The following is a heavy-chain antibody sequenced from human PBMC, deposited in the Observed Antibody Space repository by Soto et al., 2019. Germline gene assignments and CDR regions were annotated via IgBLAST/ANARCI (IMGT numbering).Heavy chain of an antibody. D-gene: IGHD3-3*01. V-gene: IGHV3-15*01. CDR1: GFTFSSYG. CDR2: IKSKTDGGTT. Sequence: PGGSLRLSCAASGFTFSSYGMHWVRQAPGKGLEWVGRIKSKTDGGTTDYAAPVKGRFTISRDDSKNTLYLQMNSLKTEDTAVYYCTAKGYYDFWSGYRPLPFDIWGQGTMVTVSS. CDR3: TAKGYYDFWSGYRPLPFDI. J-gene: IGHJ3*02.